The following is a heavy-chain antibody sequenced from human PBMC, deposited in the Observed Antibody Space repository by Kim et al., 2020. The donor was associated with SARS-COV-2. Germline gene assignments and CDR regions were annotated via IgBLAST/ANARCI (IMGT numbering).Heavy chain of an antibody. Sequence: SETLSLTCAVYGGSFSGYYWSWIRQPPGKGLEWIGEINHSGSTNYNPSLKSRVTISVDTSKNQFSLKLSSVTAADTAVYYCARITSDTYSSSWSPGGWFDPWGQGTLVTVSS. J-gene: IGHJ5*02. V-gene: IGHV4-34*01. CDR3: ARITSDTYSSSWSPGGWFDP. CDR2: INHSGST. CDR1: GGSFSGYY. D-gene: IGHD6-13*01.